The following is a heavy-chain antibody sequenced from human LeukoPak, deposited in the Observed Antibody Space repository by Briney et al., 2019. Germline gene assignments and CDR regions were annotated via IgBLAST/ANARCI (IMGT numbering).Heavy chain of an antibody. CDR1: GFTFSSYG. Sequence: PGRSLRLSCAASGFTFSSYGMHWVRQAPGKGLEWVAVISYDGTNKYYVDSVKGRFTISRDNSKNTLYLQMNSLRAEDTAVYYCAKRGDCSGISCSTYGIDYWGQGTLVTVSS. CDR2: ISYDGTNK. D-gene: IGHD2-2*02. V-gene: IGHV3-30*18. J-gene: IGHJ4*02. CDR3: AKRGDCSGISCSTYGIDY.